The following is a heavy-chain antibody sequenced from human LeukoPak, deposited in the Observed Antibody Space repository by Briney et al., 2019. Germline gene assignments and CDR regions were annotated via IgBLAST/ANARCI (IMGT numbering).Heavy chain of an antibody. CDR3: ARVRYYYDSSVSWFDP. CDR1: GFTVSSNY. Sequence: GGSLRLSCAASGFTVSSNYMSWVRQAPGKGLEWVSVIYSGGSTYYADSVKGRFTISRDNSKNTLYLQMNSLRAEDTAVYYCARVRYYYDSSVSWFDPWGQGTLATVSS. CDR2: IYSGGST. D-gene: IGHD3-22*01. J-gene: IGHJ5*02. V-gene: IGHV3-53*05.